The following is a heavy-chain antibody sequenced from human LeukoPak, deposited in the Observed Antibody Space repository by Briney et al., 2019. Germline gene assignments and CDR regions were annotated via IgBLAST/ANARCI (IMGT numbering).Heavy chain of an antibody. CDR3: ARSRQSITIFGVVTSYYFDY. CDR2: IKQDGSEK. V-gene: IGHV3-7*01. J-gene: IGHJ4*02. Sequence: PGGSLRLSCAASGFTFSSYGMHWVRQAPGKGLEWVANIKQDGSEKYYVDSVKGRFTISRDNAKNSLYLQMNSLRAEDTAVYYCARSRQSITIFGVVTSYYFDYWGQGTLVTVSS. D-gene: IGHD3-3*01. CDR1: GFTFSSYG.